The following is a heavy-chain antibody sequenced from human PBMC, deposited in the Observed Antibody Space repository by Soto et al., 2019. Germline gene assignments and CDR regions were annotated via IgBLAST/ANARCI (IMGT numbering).Heavy chain of an antibody. V-gene: IGHV4-39*01. Sequence: SETLSLTCAVSGGAITSSSYYWGWIRQPPGRGLEWIGGIYYSGRSYYNPSLNSRVTMSVDTSKNQFSLTLNSVTAADAAVYYCARQRTTVVTQAYFDHWGQGTVGTVSS. CDR2: IYYSGRS. D-gene: IGHD4-17*01. CDR3: ARQRTTVVTQAYFDH. CDR1: GGAITSSSYY. J-gene: IGHJ4*02.